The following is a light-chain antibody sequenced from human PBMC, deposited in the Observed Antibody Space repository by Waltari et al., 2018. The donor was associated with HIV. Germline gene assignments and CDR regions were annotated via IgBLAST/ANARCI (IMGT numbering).Light chain of an antibody. CDR2: GKN. CDR3: NSRDSSGNHP. Sequence: SSELTQDPAVSVALGQTVRVTCQGDSLRSYYTSWYQQKPGKAPVLVIYGKNNRPSWIPDRFSGSSSGNTASLTITGAQAEDEADYYCNSRDSSGNHPFGGGTKLTVL. J-gene: IGLJ2*01. V-gene: IGLV3-19*01. CDR1: SLRSYY.